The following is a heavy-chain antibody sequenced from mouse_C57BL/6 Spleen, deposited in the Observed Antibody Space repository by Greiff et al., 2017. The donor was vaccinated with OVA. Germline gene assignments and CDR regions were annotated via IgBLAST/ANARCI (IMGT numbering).Heavy chain of an antibody. CDR1: GYTFTSSW. CDR3: ARKRGNYDAMDY. Sequence: QVQLQQPGAELVKPGASVKMSCKASGYTFTSSWITWVKQRPGQGLEWIGDIYPGSGSTNYNEKFKSKATLTVDTSSSTAYMQLSSLTSEDSAVYYCARKRGNYDAMDYWGQGTSVTVSS. CDR2: IYPGSGST. V-gene: IGHV1-55*01. J-gene: IGHJ4*01.